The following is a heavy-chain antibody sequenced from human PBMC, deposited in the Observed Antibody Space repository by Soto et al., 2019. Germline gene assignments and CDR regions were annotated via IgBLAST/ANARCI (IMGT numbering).Heavy chain of an antibody. CDR3: ERIGIGGGELLTFDY. J-gene: IGHJ4*02. D-gene: IGHD1-26*01. Sequence: PSETLSLTCTVSGGSISSSSYYWGWIRQPPGKGLEWIGSIYYSGSTYYNPSLKSRVTISVDTSKNQFSLKLSSVTAADTAVYYCERIGIGGGELLTFDYWGQGTLVTVSS. V-gene: IGHV4-39*01. CDR2: IYYSGST. CDR1: GGSISSSSYY.